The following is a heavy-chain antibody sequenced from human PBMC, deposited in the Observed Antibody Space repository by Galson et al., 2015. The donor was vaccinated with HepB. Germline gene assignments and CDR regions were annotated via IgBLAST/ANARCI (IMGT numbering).Heavy chain of an antibody. CDR2: ISSSSSYI. Sequence: SLRLSCAASGFTFSSYSMNWVRQAPGKGLEWVSSISSSSSYIYYADSVKGRFTISGDNAKNSMYLQMNSLRAEDTAVYYCGGGYDSSGHYNAMDVWGQGTTVTVSS. J-gene: IGHJ6*02. D-gene: IGHD3-22*01. CDR3: GGGYDSSGHYNAMDV. V-gene: IGHV3-21*01. CDR1: GFTFSSYS.